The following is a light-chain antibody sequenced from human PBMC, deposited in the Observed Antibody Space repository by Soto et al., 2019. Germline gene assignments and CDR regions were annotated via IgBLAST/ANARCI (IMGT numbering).Light chain of an antibody. CDR1: QDIKNY. Sequence: IQMTQSPSSLSASVGDRVTITCHASQDIKNYLNWYQQKPGKAPNLLIYDASNLKTGVPSRFSRSGSGTHFTFTIISLHPEDIATYYCQSYEHLPPLSFGGGTKVEIK. V-gene: IGKV1-33*01. CDR3: QSYEHLPPLS. CDR2: DAS. J-gene: IGKJ4*01.